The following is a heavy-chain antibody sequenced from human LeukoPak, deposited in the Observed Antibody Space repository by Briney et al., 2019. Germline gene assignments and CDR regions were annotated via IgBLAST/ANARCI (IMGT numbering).Heavy chain of an antibody. Sequence: GGSLRLSCAASGFAFSNFGMHWVRQAPGKGLEWVAVIWYDGGSQKYYADSVKGRFTISRDNSKNTLYLQMNSLRAEDTAVYYCARVDTAMVMRYWGQGTLVTVSS. CDR1: GFAFSNFG. D-gene: IGHD5-18*01. CDR3: ARVDTAMVMRY. CDR2: IWYDGGSQK. J-gene: IGHJ4*02. V-gene: IGHV3-33*01.